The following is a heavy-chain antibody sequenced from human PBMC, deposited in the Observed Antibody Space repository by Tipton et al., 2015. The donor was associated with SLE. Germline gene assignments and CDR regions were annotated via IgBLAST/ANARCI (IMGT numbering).Heavy chain of an antibody. J-gene: IGHJ3*01. D-gene: IGHD1-1*01. CDR3: ARRGSYNWNDLDF. Sequence: TLSLTCDVSGGSTRTTGSYWGWIRQSPGKGLEWIGEIYDSENIHYNPSLESRVTMSVDKSKNQFSLRLSTVTAADTAVYYCARRGSYNWNDLDFWGQGTVVTVSS. V-gene: IGHV4-39*07. CDR1: GGSTRTTGSY. CDR2: IYDSENI.